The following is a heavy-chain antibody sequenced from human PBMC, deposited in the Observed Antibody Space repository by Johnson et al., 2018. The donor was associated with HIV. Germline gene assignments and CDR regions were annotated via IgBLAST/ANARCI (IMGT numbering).Heavy chain of an antibody. V-gene: IGHV3-30*02. CDR2: IRYDGSGK. Sequence: HVQLVESGGGVVQPGGSMTLSCAASGFVFSDYVMHWVRQAPGKGLDWVTFIRYDGSGKYYADSVNGRFTISRDNSKNTLYLQMNSLRAEDTAVYYCAKVRRAYYEDAFDIWGQGTMVTVSS. J-gene: IGHJ3*02. CDR1: GFVFSDYV. D-gene: IGHD3-22*01. CDR3: AKVRRAYYEDAFDI.